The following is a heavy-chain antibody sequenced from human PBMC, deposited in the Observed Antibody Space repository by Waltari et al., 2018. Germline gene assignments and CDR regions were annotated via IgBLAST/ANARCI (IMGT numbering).Heavy chain of an antibody. CDR2: ISAYNGNT. CDR1: GYPFTRYG. CDR3: ARIGYTSSSSDENWFDP. V-gene: IGHV1-18*01. Sequence: QVQLVQSGAEVKKPGASVKVSCKASGYPFTRYGISWVRPAPGQGLEWMGWISAYNGNTNYAQKLQGRVTMTTDTSTSTAYMELRSLRSDDTAVYYCARIGYTSSSSDENWFDPWGQGTLVTVSS. D-gene: IGHD6-13*01. J-gene: IGHJ5*02.